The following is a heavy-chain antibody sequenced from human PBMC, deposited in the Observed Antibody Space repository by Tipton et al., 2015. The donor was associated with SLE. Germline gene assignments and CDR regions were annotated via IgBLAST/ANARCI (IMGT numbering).Heavy chain of an antibody. CDR2: VNHSGST. V-gene: IGHV4-34*01. CDR3: ALTIFGAVFDP. D-gene: IGHD3-3*01. Sequence: TLSLTCAVYGGSFTTHYWSWIRQPPGKGLEWIGEVNHSGSTNYNPSLKSRVTISVDTSNNQFSLKLSSVTAADTAVYYCALTIFGAVFDPWGQGTLVTVSS. J-gene: IGHJ5*02. CDR1: GGSFTTHY.